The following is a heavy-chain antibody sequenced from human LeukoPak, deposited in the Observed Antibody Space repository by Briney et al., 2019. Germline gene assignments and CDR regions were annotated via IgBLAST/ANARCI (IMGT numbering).Heavy chain of an antibody. CDR2: INHSGNT. CDR3: ARGGFYCGGDCYFDY. Sequence: SETLSLTCAVYGGSFSVYYWSWIRQPPGKGLEWIGEINHSGNTNYNPSLKSRVTISVDTSKNQFSLKLSSVAAADTAVYYCARGGFYCGGDCYFDYWGQGTLVTVSS. CDR1: GGSFSVYY. D-gene: IGHD2-21*02. V-gene: IGHV4-34*01. J-gene: IGHJ4*02.